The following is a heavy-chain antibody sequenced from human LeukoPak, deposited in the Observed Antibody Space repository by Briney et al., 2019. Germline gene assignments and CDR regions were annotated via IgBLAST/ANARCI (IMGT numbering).Heavy chain of an antibody. D-gene: IGHD4-17*01. CDR2: IKQDGSEK. Sequence: GGSLRLSCAASGFTFSSYWMSWVRQAPGKGLEWVANIKQDGSEKYYVDSVKGRFTISRDNAKNSLYLQMNSLRAEDTAVYYCARDREDCGDLFDYWGQGTLVTVSS. CDR1: GFTFSSYW. CDR3: ARDREDCGDLFDY. J-gene: IGHJ4*02. V-gene: IGHV3-7*03.